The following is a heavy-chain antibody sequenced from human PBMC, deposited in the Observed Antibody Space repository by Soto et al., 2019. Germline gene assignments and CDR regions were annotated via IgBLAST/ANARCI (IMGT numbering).Heavy chain of an antibody. Sequence: QVQLQESGPGLVKPSETLSLTCTVSGGTISRYYWSWIRQPPGKGLEWIGYMYNTGSTVYNPSFKRRVTISVGTSKSHVSLKLNSVTAADTAVYYCARDLWGYCGTDCYPLDVWGQGTTVTVSS. J-gene: IGHJ6*02. D-gene: IGHD2-21*02. V-gene: IGHV4-59*01. CDR2: MYNTGST. CDR3: ARDLWGYCGTDCYPLDV. CDR1: GGTISRYY.